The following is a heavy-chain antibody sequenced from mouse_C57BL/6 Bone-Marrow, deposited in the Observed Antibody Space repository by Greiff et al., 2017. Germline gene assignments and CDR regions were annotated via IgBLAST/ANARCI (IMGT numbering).Heavy chain of an antibody. Sequence: QVQLKQPGAELVKPGASVKLSCKASGYTFTSYWMQWVKQRPGPGLEWIGEIYPSDSYTNYTQKFKGKATLTVDTASSTAYMQLSSLTSEDSAVYYCARSGLLLSFPYWYFDVWGTGTTVTVSS. CDR1: GYTFTSYW. CDR3: ARSGLLLSFPYWYFDV. D-gene: IGHD2-3*01. V-gene: IGHV1-50*01. CDR2: IYPSDSYT. J-gene: IGHJ1*03.